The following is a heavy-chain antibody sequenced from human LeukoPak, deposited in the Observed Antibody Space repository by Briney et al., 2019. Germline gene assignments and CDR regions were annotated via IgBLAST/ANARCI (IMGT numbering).Heavy chain of an antibody. CDR2: IYYSGST. CDR3: ARGFVVVPAAGYYYYGMDV. J-gene: IGHJ6*02. CDR1: GVSISSYY. D-gene: IGHD2-2*01. V-gene: IGHV4-59*01. Sequence: PSETLSLTCTVSGVSISSYYWSWIRQPPGKGLEWIGYIYYSGSTNYNPSLKSRVTISVDTSKNQFSLKLSSVTAADTAVYYCARGFVVVPAAGYYYYGMDVWGQGTTVTVSS.